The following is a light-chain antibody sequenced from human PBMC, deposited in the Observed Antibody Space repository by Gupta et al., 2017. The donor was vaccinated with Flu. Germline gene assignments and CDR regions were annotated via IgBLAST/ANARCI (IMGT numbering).Light chain of an antibody. V-gene: IGLV3-25*03. CDR1: TSSKLY. J-gene: IGLJ3*02. CDR2: KDD. CDR3: QSTDRSGFGV. Sequence: SSELTQPPSVSVAPGQPARITCSRDTSSKLYVPWYQQKTGQAPVMIMFKDDERPSGIPERFSGSSSEKILTLTISGVQAEDEANYYCQSTDRSGFGVFGGGTRLTVL.